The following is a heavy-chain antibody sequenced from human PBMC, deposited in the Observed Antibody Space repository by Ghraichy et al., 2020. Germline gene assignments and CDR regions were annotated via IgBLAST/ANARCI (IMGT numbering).Heavy chain of an antibody. D-gene: IGHD2-15*01. CDR3: ARARVYCSGGSCHTLGGGPLYYFDY. CDR1: GFTFSSYD. V-gene: IGHV3-13*01. J-gene: IGHJ4*02. Sequence: GGSLRLSCAASGFTFSSYDMHWVRQATGKGLEWVSAIGTAGDTYYPGSVKGRFTISRENAKNSLYLQMNSLRAGDTAVYYCARARVYCSGGSCHTLGGGPLYYFDYWGQGTLVTVSS. CDR2: IGTAGDT.